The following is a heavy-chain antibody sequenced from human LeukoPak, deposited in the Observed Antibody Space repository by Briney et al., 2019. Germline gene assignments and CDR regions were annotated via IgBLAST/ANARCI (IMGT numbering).Heavy chain of an antibody. V-gene: IGHV1-8*01. Sequence: GASVKVSCKASGYTFTSYDINWVRQATGQGLEWMGWMNPNSGNTGYAQKFQGRVTMTRNTSTSTAYMELRSLRSDDTAVYYCARDVAVAGTRRAFDIWAKGQWSPSLQ. CDR1: GYTFTSYD. CDR3: ARDVAVAGTRRAFDI. J-gene: IGHJ3*02. D-gene: IGHD6-19*01. CDR2: MNPNSGNT.